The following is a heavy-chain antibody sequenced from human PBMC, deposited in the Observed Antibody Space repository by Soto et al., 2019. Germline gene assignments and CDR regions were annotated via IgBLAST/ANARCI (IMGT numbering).Heavy chain of an antibody. J-gene: IGHJ4*02. Sequence: QVQLQESGPGLVKPSQTLSLPCTVSGGSISSGGYYLSWIRQPPGKGLEWIGYIYYSGSTYYNPSLKSRITISVESAKNQFSLKLSSVTAADTAVYYCARGIAARRRPHFDHLGQGTLVTLSS. CDR2: IYYSGST. CDR3: ARGIAARRRPHFDH. V-gene: IGHV4-31*03. D-gene: IGHD6-6*01. CDR1: GGSISSGGYY.